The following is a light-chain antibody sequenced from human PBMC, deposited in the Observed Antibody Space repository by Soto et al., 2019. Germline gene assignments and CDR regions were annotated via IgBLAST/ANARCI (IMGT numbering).Light chain of an antibody. CDR1: QSISSY. J-gene: IGKJ1*01. CDR2: AAS. Sequence: DSQMTQSPSSLSASVGDRVTITCRASQSISSYLNWYQQKPGKAPKLLIYAASSLQSGVPSRFSGSGSGTDFTLTISSLQPEDFPTYYCQQSYSSLRASGQGTKAEIK. V-gene: IGKV1-39*01. CDR3: QQSYSSLRA.